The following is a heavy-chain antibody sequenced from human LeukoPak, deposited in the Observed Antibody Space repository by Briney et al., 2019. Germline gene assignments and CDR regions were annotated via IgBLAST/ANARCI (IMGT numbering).Heavy chain of an antibody. Sequence: SETLSLTCTVSGGSISSYYWSWIRQPPGKGLEWIGYIYYSGSTNYNPSLKSRVTISVDTSKNQFSLKLSSVTAADTALYYCARSFYCSGSSCYSYYYYYMDVWGKGTTVTVSS. D-gene: IGHD2-15*01. CDR3: ARSFYCSGSSCYSYYYYYMDV. J-gene: IGHJ6*03. V-gene: IGHV4-59*01. CDR1: GGSISSYY. CDR2: IYYSGST.